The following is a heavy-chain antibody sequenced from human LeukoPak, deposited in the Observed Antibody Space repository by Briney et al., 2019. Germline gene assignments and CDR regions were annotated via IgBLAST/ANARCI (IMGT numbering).Heavy chain of an antibody. CDR3: ATYRQVLLPFES. D-gene: IGHD2-8*02. CDR2: IRSKAYGGTA. J-gene: IGHJ4*02. V-gene: IGHV3-49*04. Sequence: PGGSLRLSCTASGVTFGDYAMSWVRQAPGKGLEWVGFIRSKAYGGTAEYAASVKGRFTISRDDSKSIAYLQMDSLRAEDTAIYYCATYRQVLLPFESWGQGTLVTVSS. CDR1: GVTFGDYA.